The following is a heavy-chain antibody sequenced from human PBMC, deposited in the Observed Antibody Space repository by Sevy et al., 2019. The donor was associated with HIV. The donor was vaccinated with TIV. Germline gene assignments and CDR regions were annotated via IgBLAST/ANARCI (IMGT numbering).Heavy chain of an antibody. J-gene: IGHJ4*02. Sequence: SETLSLTCTVSGGSISSYYWSWIRQPPGKGLEWIGYIYYSGSTNYNPSLKSRVTISVDTSKNQFSLKLSSVTAADTAVYYCARDLPHYDILTGYYSYYFDYWGQGTLVTVSS. CDR3: ARDLPHYDILTGYYSYYFDY. CDR2: IYYSGST. CDR1: GGSISSYY. D-gene: IGHD3-9*01. V-gene: IGHV4-59*01.